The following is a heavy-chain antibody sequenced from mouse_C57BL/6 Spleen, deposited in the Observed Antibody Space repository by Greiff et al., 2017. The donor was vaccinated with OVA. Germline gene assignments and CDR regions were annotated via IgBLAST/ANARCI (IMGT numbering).Heavy chain of an antibody. Sequence: DVMLVESGGGLVKPGGSLKLSCAASGFTFSSYAMSWVRQTPEKRLEWVATISDGGSYTYYPDNVKGRFTISRDNAKNNLYLQMSHLKSEDTAMYYCARDWDGYYEAYWGQGTLVTVSA. CDR3: ARDWDGYYEAY. CDR1: GFTFSSYA. J-gene: IGHJ3*01. CDR2: ISDGGSYT. V-gene: IGHV5-4*01. D-gene: IGHD2-3*01.